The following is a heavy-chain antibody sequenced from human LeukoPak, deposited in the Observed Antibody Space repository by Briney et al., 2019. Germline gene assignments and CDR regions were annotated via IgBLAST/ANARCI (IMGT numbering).Heavy chain of an antibody. Sequence: SVKVSCKASGYTFTSYGISWVRQAPGQGLEWMGRIIPTTGLANYAQKFQGRVTITADKSTSTAYMELSSLRSEDTAVYYCARAPPRLDGYILYYWGQGTLVTVSS. V-gene: IGHV1-69*04. D-gene: IGHD5-24*01. CDR1: GYTFTSYG. J-gene: IGHJ4*02. CDR2: IIPTTGLA. CDR3: ARAPPRLDGYILYY.